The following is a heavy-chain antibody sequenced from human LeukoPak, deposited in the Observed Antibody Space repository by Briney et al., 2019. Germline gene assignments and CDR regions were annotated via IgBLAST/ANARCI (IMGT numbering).Heavy chain of an antibody. CDR2: IYHSGST. Sequence: SETLSLTCAVYGGSFSGYYWSWIRQPPGKGLEWIGEIYHSGSTNYNPSLKSRVTLSVDKSKNQLSLRLNSVTAADTAVYYCVSNGWYSLEYWGQGTLVTVSS. V-gene: IGHV4-34*01. CDR1: GGSFSGYY. CDR3: VSNGWYSLEY. J-gene: IGHJ4*02. D-gene: IGHD6-19*01.